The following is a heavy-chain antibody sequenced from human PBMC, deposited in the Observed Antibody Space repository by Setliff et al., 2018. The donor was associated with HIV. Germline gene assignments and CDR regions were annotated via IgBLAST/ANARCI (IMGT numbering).Heavy chain of an antibody. CDR2: ISYDGSNK. D-gene: IGHD3-10*01. CDR3: ARDPKYYYGSGRGFDY. V-gene: IGHV3-30*04. CDR1: GFTFSSYA. Sequence: AGGSLRLSCAASGFTFSSYAMHWVRQAPGKGLEWVAVISYDGSNKYYADSVKGRFTISRDNSKNTLYLQMNSLRAEDTAVYYCARDPKYYYGSGRGFDYWGQGTLVTVSS. J-gene: IGHJ4*02.